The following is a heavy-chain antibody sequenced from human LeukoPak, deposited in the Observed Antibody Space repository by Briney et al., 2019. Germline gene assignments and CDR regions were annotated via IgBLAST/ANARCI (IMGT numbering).Heavy chain of an antibody. CDR2: MYSGGKT. Sequence: PPGGSLRLSCAASGFTVSSNYMSWVRQAPGKGLEWVSVMYSGGKTYYADSVKGRFTISRDNSKNTLHLQMNSLRAEDTAVYYCVREEYNNTWYRSWGQGTLVTVSS. D-gene: IGHD6-13*01. CDR1: GFTVSSNY. CDR3: VREEYNNTWYRS. J-gene: IGHJ5*02. V-gene: IGHV3-53*01.